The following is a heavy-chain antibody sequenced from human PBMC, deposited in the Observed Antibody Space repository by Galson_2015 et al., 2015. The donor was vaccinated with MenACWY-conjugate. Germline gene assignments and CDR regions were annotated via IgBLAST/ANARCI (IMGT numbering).Heavy chain of an antibody. J-gene: IGHJ1*01. CDR2: ISHTGST. CDR3: ARRLRSDCYCFQH. D-gene: IGHD2-21*02. V-gene: IGHV4-4*02. CDR1: GDSISSNVW. Sequence: SETLSLTCAISGDSISSNVWWNWVRQPPGEGLEWIAEISHTGSTNYNPSLKSRVTMSVDKSKNQFSLDLSSVTAADTAVDYCARRLRSDCYCFQHWGQGTLVT.